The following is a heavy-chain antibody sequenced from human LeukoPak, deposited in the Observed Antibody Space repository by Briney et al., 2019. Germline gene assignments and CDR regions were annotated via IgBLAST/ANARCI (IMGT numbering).Heavy chain of an antibody. D-gene: IGHD5-12*01. CDR3: ARDRRGYSGYGRSYYGMDV. CDR2: IYYSGST. V-gene: IGHV4-39*07. CDR1: GGSISSSSYY. Sequence: SETLSLTCTVSGGSISSSSYYWGWIRQPPGKGLEWIGSIYYSGSTYYNPSLKSRVTISVDTSKNQFSLKLSSVTAADTAVYYCARDRRGYSGYGRSYYGMDVWGQGTTVTVSS. J-gene: IGHJ6*02.